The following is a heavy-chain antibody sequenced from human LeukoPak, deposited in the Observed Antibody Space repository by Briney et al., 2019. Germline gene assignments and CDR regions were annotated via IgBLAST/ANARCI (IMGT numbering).Heavy chain of an antibody. V-gene: IGHV3-30*02. CDR1: GFTFSSYG. CDR2: IRYDGSNK. J-gene: IGHJ3*02. CDR3: AKDVIVGVTHHAFDI. D-gene: IGHD2-21*02. Sequence: GGSLRLSCAASGFTFSSYGMHWVRQAPGKGLEWVAFIRYDGSNKYYADSVKGRFTISRDNSKNTLYLQMNSLRAEDTAVYYCAKDVIVGVTHHAFDIWGQGTMLTVCS.